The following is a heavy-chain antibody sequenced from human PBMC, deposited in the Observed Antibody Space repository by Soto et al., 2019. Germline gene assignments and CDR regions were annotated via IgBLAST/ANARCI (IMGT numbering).Heavy chain of an antibody. CDR2: IVVGSGNT. Sequence: QMQLVQSGPEVKKPGTSVKVSCKASGFTFTSSAVQWVRQARGQRLEWIGWIVVGSGNTNYAQKFPERVTITRDMSTSTAYMELSSLRSEDTAVYYCAADHRGITIFGVVIPSYYYYYGMDVWGQGTTVTVSS. CDR1: GFTFTSSA. D-gene: IGHD3-3*01. J-gene: IGHJ6*02. CDR3: AADHRGITIFGVVIPSYYYYYGMDV. V-gene: IGHV1-58*01.